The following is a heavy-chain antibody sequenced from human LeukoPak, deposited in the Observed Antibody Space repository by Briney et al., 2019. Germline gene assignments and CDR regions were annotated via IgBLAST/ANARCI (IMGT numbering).Heavy chain of an antibody. V-gene: IGHV1-18*01. CDR3: ARDTVAAAGPAT. CDR1: GYTFSNYG. CDR2: VSADSVNT. D-gene: IGHD6-13*01. J-gene: IGHJ5*02. Sequence: GASVKVSCKASGYTFSNYGVTWVRQAPGHGLEWMGWVSADSVNTNYVQKFQGRVTITADKSTSTAYMELSSLRSEDTAVYYCARDTVAAAGPATWGQGTLVTVSS.